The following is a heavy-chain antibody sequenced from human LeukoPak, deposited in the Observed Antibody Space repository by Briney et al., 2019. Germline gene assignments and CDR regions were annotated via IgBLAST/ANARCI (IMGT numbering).Heavy chain of an antibody. V-gene: IGHV4-4*07. J-gene: IGHJ4*02. CDR1: GGFISCYY. CDR2: IYTSGST. CDR3: TREAGNTQYFDY. D-gene: IGHD1-1*01. Sequence: SETLIFSCAASGGFISCYYWSWIRQPAGKGLEWIGRIYTSGSTNYNPSLKSRVTMSVDTSKNQFSLKLSSVTAADTAMYYCTREAGNTQYFDYWGQGTLVTV.